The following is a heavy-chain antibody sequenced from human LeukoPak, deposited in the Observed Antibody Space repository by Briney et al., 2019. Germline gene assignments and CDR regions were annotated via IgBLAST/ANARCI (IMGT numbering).Heavy chain of an antibody. Sequence: GSSVKVSCKASGGTFSSYAISWVRQAPGQGLEWMGGIIPIFGTANYAQKFQGRVTITADESTSTAYMELSSLRSEDTAVYYCAREAPFFWSGYYTPDSYYHYGMDVWGQGTTVTVSS. CDR3: AREAPFFWSGYYTPDSYYHYGMDV. CDR1: GGTFSSYA. CDR2: IIPIFGTA. D-gene: IGHD3-3*01. J-gene: IGHJ6*02. V-gene: IGHV1-69*01.